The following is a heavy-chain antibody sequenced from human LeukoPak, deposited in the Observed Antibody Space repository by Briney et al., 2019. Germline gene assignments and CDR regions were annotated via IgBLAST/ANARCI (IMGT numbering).Heavy chain of an antibody. Sequence: ASVKLSCKVSGYTLTELSMHWVRQAPGKGLEWLGGFDPEDGETIYAQKFQGRVTMTEDTSTDTAYMELSGLRSEDTAVYYCATGYSQGLGSIDYWGQGTLVTVSS. CDR2: FDPEDGET. D-gene: IGHD5-18*01. CDR1: GYTLTELS. J-gene: IGHJ4*02. V-gene: IGHV1-24*01. CDR3: ATGYSQGLGSIDY.